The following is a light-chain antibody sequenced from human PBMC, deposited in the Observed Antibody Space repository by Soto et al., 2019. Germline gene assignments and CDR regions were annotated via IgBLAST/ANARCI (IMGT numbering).Light chain of an antibody. CDR2: DGS. CDR1: QGISSW. V-gene: IGKV1-5*01. Sequence: QLTQSPSSLSASVGDRVTITCRASQGISSWLAWYQQKPGKAPKFLIYDGSTLESGVPARFSGSGSGTEFTLTISSLQPDDFGTYFCQQYDSYPWTFGQGTKVDIK. J-gene: IGKJ1*01. CDR3: QQYDSYPWT.